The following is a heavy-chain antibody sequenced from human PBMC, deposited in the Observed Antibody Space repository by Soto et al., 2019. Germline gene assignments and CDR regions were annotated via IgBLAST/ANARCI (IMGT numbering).Heavy chain of an antibody. CDR1: GFTFDDYA. CDR3: AKGTEAIAAAGAFDY. Sequence: EVQLVESGGGLVQPGRSLRLSCAASGFTFDDYAMHWVRHAPGKGLEWVSCISWNSGSIGYADSVKGRFTISRDNAKNSLYLQMNSLRAEDTALYYCAKGTEAIAAAGAFDYWGQGTLVTVSS. D-gene: IGHD6-13*01. CDR2: ISWNSGSI. J-gene: IGHJ4*02. V-gene: IGHV3-9*01.